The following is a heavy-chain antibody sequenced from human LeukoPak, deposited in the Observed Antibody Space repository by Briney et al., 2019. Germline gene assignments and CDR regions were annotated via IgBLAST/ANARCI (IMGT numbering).Heavy chain of an antibody. CDR2: MSYDGSNE. D-gene: IGHD5-12*01. CDR1: GFTFSGYA. CDR3: ARDPNSGYDMVWYLDL. Sequence: GGSLRLSCAASGFTFSGYAMHWVRQAPGKGLEWVAVMSYDGSNEYYADSVKGRFTISRDNSKNTLYLQMNSLSVEDTAVYYCARDPNSGYDMVWYLDLWGRGTLVTVSS. V-gene: IGHV3-30-3*01. J-gene: IGHJ2*01.